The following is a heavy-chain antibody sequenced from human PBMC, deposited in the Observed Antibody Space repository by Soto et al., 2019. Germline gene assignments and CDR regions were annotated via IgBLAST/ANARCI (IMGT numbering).Heavy chain of an antibody. CDR1: GGSISSGDYY. D-gene: IGHD3-22*01. CDR3: ARANDYYDSSGYLNFDY. J-gene: IGHJ4*02. CDR2: IYYSGST. Sequence: SETLSLTCTVSGGSISSGDYYWSWIRQPPGKGLEWIGYIYYSGSTYYNPSLKSRVTTSVDTSKNQFSLKLSSVTAADTAVYYCARANDYYDSSGYLNFDYWGQGTLVTVSS. V-gene: IGHV4-30-4*01.